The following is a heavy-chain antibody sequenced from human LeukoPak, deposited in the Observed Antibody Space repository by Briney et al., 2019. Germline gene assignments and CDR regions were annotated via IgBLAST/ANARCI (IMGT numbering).Heavy chain of an antibody. CDR2: INPKTGGT. J-gene: IGHJ4*02. CDR3: TRALAF. CDR1: GYTFTANY. V-gene: IGHV1-2*02. Sequence: ASVKVSCTTPGYTFTANYIHWVRQAPGQGLEWMGWINPKTGGTNFAQKFQGRVTMTTDTSMNTAYMNVNSLRSDDTALYYCTRALAFWGQGTLVTVSS.